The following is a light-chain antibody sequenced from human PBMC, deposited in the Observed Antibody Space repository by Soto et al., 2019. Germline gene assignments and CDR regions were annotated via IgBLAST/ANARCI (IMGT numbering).Light chain of an antibody. CDR2: AVS. J-gene: IGLJ1*01. CDR3: SSYTTSNTRQIV. V-gene: IGLV2-14*03. Sequence: QSVLTQPASVSGSPGQSITISCAGTSSDVGGYNYVSWYQHHPGKAPKLLIYAVSNRPSGISNRFSGSKSDNTASLTISGLQPEEEADYYCSSYTTSNTRQIVFGTGTKVTVL. CDR1: SSDVGGYNY.